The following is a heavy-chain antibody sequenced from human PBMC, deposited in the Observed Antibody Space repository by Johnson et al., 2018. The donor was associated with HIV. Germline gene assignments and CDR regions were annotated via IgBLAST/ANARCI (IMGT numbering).Heavy chain of an antibody. CDR2: IWYDGSNK. CDR3: ASRSYGYVRHAFDI. CDR1: GFTFSSYG. Sequence: QVQLVESGGGVVQPGRSLRLSCTASGFTFSSYGMHWVRQAPGKGLEWVAVIWYDGSNKYYADSVKGRFTISRDNSKNTLYLQMNSLRAEDTAVYYCASRSYGYVRHAFDIWGQGTMVTVSS. D-gene: IGHD5-18*01. V-gene: IGHV3-33*01. J-gene: IGHJ3*02.